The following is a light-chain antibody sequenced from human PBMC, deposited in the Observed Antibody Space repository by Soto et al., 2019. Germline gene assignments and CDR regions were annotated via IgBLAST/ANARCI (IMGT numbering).Light chain of an antibody. Sequence: DIQITQSPSSLSASVGDRVTITCRASHNIERWMAWYQQKPGKAPSLLIFDASTLHSGVPSRFSGSGAGTDFTRTIISLQPEDFETDYCQQSYRFTKTFGRGTKVDIK. CDR1: HNIERW. J-gene: IGKJ1*01. CDR2: DAS. CDR3: QQSYRFTKT. V-gene: IGKV1-12*01.